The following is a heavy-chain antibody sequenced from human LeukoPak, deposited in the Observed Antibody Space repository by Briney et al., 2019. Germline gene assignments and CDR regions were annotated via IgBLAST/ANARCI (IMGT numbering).Heavy chain of an antibody. CDR3: AITDYYDSSGYQ. CDR1: ADSFNNYP. Sequence: SVKVSCKASADSFNNYPIHWVRQAPGQGPEWMGGLIPIFGLPEYPQTFQGRVTMTTDTSTSTAYMELRSLRSDDTAVYYCAITDYYDSSGYQWGQGTLVTVSS. V-gene: IGHV1-69*10. D-gene: IGHD3-22*01. J-gene: IGHJ4*02. CDR2: LIPIFGLP.